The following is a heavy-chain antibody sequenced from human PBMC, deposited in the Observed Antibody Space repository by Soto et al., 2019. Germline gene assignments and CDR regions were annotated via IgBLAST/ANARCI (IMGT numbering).Heavy chain of an antibody. CDR2: INHSGST. V-gene: IGHV4-34*01. J-gene: IGHJ6*03. CDR3: ASVKKARTYYYYMDV. CDR1: GGSFSGYY. Sequence: SETLSLTCAVYGGSFSGYYWSWIRQPPGKGLELIGEINHSGSTNFNPSLKSRVTISVDTSKNQFSLKLSSVTAADTAVYYCASVKKARTYYYYMDVWGKGTTVTVSS. D-gene: IGHD6-6*01.